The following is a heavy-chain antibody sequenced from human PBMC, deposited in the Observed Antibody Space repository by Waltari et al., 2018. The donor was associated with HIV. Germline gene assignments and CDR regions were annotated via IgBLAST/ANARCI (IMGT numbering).Heavy chain of an antibody. CDR3: ARGREYSYGPVSY. J-gene: IGHJ4*02. Sequence: EVQVVETGGGLIQPGGSLRLSCAASGFSVSPTYMSWVRQDPGTGLEWVSVIYSDGDTSYGDSVKGRFTMSRDNSKNTVFLQMNSLRVEDTAVYYCARGREYSYGPVSYWGQGALVTVSS. D-gene: IGHD5-18*01. CDR2: IYSDGDT. CDR1: GFSVSPTY. V-gene: IGHV3-53*02.